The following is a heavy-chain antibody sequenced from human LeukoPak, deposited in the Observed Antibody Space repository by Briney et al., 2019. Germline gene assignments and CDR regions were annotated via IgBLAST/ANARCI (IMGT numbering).Heavy chain of an antibody. CDR3: ARDHVYGSGSPYYYYGMDV. V-gene: IGHV4-4*07. D-gene: IGHD3-10*01. J-gene: IGHJ6*02. CDR2: IYTSGST. Sequence: SETLSLTCTVSGGSISSYYWSWIRQPAGKGLEWIGRIYTSGSTNYNPSLMSRVTMSVDTSKNQFSLKLSSVTAADTAVYYCARDHVYGSGSPYYYYGMDVWGQGTTVTVSS. CDR1: GGSISSYY.